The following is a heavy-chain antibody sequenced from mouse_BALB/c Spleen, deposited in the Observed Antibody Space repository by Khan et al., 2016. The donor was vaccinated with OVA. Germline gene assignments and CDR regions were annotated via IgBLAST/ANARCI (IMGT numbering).Heavy chain of an antibody. CDR3: AGDDCFFGDAMDY. CDR2: IYPGSFNT. V-gene: IGHV1S56*01. D-gene: IGHD2-4*01. CDR1: GYTFTTYY. J-gene: IGHJ4*01. Sequence: QVQLKQSGPELVKPGASVRISCKASGYTFTTYYLHWVKQRPGQGLEWIGWIYPGSFNTNYNEKFKGKATLTADKSSNPAYMQLSSLPAAVSAVSCCAGDDCFFGDAMDYWGQGTSVTVSS.